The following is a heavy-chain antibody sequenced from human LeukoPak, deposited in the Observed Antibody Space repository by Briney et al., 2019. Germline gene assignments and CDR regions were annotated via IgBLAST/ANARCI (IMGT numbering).Heavy chain of an antibody. V-gene: IGHV4-59*08. Sequence: PSETLSLTCTVSGGSISSYYWSWIRQPPGKGLEWIGYIYYSGSTNYNPSLKSRVTISVDTSKNQFSLKLSSVTAADTAGYYCVRHPYDYGDQFDYWGQGTLVTVSS. CDR1: GGSISSYY. D-gene: IGHD4/OR15-4a*01. CDR2: IYYSGST. J-gene: IGHJ4*02. CDR3: VRHPYDYGDQFDY.